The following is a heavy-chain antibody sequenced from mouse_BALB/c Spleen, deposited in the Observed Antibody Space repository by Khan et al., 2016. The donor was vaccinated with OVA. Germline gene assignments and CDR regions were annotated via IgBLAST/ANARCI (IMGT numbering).Heavy chain of an antibody. Sequence: KLLQSGPGLEKPSQSVTISCTASGYTFTSYCVSWVNQQPGGSIKWRVGIKRYTGDPTYTPDVKGRISVTVDTSESQAYLQLNTVTTEDTATYYCARPDYYGYFLDYWGQGTSVTVSS. D-gene: IGHD1-1*01. CDR3: ARPDYYGYFLDY. CDR1: GYTFTSYC. CDR2: IKRYTGDP. J-gene: IGHJ2*02. V-gene: IGHV3-2*02.